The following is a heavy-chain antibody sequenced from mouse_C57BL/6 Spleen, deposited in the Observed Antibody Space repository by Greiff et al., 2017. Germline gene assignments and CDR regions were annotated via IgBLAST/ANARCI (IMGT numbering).Heavy chain of an antibody. V-gene: IGHV1-26*01. CDR1: GYTFTDYY. Sequence: EVQLQQSGPELVKPGASVKISCKASGYTFTDYYMNWVKQSHGKGLEWIGVINPNNGGTSYNQKFKGKATLTVDKSSSTAYMELRSLTSEVSAVYYCARESYGSSYYAMDYWGQGTSVTVSS. CDR3: ARESYGSSYYAMDY. CDR2: INPNNGGT. J-gene: IGHJ4*01. D-gene: IGHD1-1*01.